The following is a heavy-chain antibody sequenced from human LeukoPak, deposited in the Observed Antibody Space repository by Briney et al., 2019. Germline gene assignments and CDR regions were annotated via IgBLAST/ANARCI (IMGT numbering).Heavy chain of an antibody. CDR3: ARARSGSLDY. V-gene: IGHV4-4*07. D-gene: IGHD1-26*01. CDR1: GGSISSYY. J-gene: IGHJ4*02. CDR2: IYSSGST. Sequence: SETLSLTCTVSGGSISSYYWSWIRQPAGKGLEWVGRIYSSGSTNDNPSLKSRVTMSVDTSKNQSSLKLTSVTAADTAVYYCARARSGSLDYWGRGTLVTVSS.